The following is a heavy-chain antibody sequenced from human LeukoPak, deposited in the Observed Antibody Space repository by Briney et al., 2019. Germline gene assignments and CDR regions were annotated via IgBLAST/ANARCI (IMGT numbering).Heavy chain of an antibody. V-gene: IGHV4-59*08. CDR2: IYYSGST. CDR3: AGIAAAGKGGTYYYYGMDV. J-gene: IGHJ6*02. Sequence: SETLSLTCTVSGGSMTYSYWSWVRHPPGKGLEWLGNIYYSGSTNYNPSLKSRVTISVDTSKNQFSLKLSSVTAADTAVYYCAGIAAAGKGGTYYYYGMDVWGQGTTVTVSS. D-gene: IGHD6-13*01. CDR1: GGSMTYSY.